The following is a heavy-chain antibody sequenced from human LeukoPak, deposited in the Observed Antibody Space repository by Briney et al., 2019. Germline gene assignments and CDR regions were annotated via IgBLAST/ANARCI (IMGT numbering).Heavy chain of an antibody. CDR1: GFTFSSYA. CDR2: ISYDGSNK. V-gene: IGHV3-30-3*01. J-gene: IGHJ4*02. D-gene: IGHD6-13*01. CDR3: AREGIAAAGRSFDY. Sequence: PGGSLRLSCAASGFTFSSYAMHWVRQAPGKGLEWVAVISYDGSNKYYADSVKGRFTISRDNSKNTLYLQMNSLRAEDTAVYYCAREGIAAAGRSFDYWGQGTLVTVSS.